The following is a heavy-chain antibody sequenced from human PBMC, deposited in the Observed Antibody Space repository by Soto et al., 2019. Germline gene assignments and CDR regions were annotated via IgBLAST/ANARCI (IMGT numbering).Heavy chain of an antibody. CDR1: GGSISSGGYY. D-gene: IGHD2-21*01. V-gene: IGHV4-31*01. CDR2: IYYSGST. J-gene: IGHJ6*02. CDR3: AASCVGCGGFNYYGMDV. Sequence: QVQLQESGPGLVKPSQTLSLTCTVSGGSISSGGYYWSWIRQHPGKGLEWIGYIYYSGSTYYNPSLKSLVTISVDTSKTQCSLKLSSVTAADTAVYYCAASCVGCGGFNYYGMDVWGQGTTVTVSS.